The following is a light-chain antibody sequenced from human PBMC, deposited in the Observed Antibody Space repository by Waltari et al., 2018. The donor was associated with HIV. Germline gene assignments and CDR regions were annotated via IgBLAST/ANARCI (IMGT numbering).Light chain of an antibody. CDR1: GSNIASNT. Sequence: QSVLTQPPSASGTPGQRVTISCSGSGSNIASNTVNWYQQLPGTAPKLLIYSDNRRPSGVPDRFSGSKSGTSASLAISGLQSEDEADYYCAAWDDSLNGVLFGGGTKLTVL. J-gene: IGLJ2*01. V-gene: IGLV1-44*01. CDR3: AAWDDSLNGVL. CDR2: SDN.